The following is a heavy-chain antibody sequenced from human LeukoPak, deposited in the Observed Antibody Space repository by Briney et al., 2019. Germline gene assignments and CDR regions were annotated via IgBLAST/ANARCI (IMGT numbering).Heavy chain of an antibody. CDR3: ARGGIQVSGIDEFDY. Sequence: GGSLRLSCAASGFTFIYYDMHWVGQVGGKGLEWVWAIGIRGDTHYSGSGKGRFTISRENAESSLYLQMNSLRAEDTAVYYCARGGIQVSGIDEFDYWGQGTLVTVSS. CDR2: IGIRGDT. J-gene: IGHJ4*02. V-gene: IGHV3-13*01. CDR1: GFTFIYYD. D-gene: IGHD6-19*01.